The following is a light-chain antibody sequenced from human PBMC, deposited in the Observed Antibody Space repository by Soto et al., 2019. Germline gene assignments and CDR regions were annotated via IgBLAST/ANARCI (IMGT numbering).Light chain of an antibody. J-gene: IGLJ1*01. Sequence: QSVLTEPPSVSGCPSQSVTISCTGTSSDVGSYNRVSWYQQFPATAPKLLIYEVSNRPSGIPDRFSGSKSGNTASLTISGLQAEDEADYYCSSYTSSSTYVFGTGTKVTVL. CDR2: EVS. CDR3: SSYTSSSTYV. V-gene: IGLV2-18*02. CDR1: SSDVGSYNR.